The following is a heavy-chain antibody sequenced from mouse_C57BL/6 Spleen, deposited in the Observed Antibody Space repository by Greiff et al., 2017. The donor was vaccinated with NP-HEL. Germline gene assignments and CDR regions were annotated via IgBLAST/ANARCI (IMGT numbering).Heavy chain of an antibody. J-gene: IGHJ4*01. CDR2: IDPSDSYT. Sequence: QVQLQQPGAELVRPGPSVKLSCKASGYTFTSYWMHWVKQRPGQGLEWIGVIDPSDSYTNYNQKFKGKATLTVDTSSSTAYMQLSSLTSEDSAVYYCARRYYDCLYAMDYWGQGTSVTVSS. CDR1: GYTFTSYW. CDR3: ARRYYDCLYAMDY. V-gene: IGHV1-59*01. D-gene: IGHD2-4*01.